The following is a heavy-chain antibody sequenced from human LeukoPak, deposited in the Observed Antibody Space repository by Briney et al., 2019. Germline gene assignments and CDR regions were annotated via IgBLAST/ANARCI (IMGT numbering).Heavy chain of an antibody. Sequence: GGSPRLSCAASGFTLSTYVMNRVRQAPGKGLEWVSGISAGGGSTYYADSVKGRFTISRDNSKNTLYLQMNSLTVEDTAVYYCAKSPRSAADNWFDPWGQGTLVTVSS. J-gene: IGHJ5*02. V-gene: IGHV3-23*01. CDR1: GFTLSTYV. CDR3: AKSPRSAADNWFDP. CDR2: ISAGGGST. D-gene: IGHD6-13*01.